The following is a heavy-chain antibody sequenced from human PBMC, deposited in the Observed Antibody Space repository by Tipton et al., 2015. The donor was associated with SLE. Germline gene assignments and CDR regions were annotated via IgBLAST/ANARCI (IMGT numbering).Heavy chain of an antibody. CDR2: ISAYNGNT. CDR3: ARVPGPYLYDGSGYDFYYFGMSV. CDR1: GYSFSTYG. V-gene: IGHV1-18*01. D-gene: IGHD3-22*01. Sequence: QSGAEGKKPGASVKVSCKASGYSFSTYGISWVRQAPGQGLERMGWISAYNGNTKYAQKFQGRVTMTTDTSTSAAYMDLRSLRPDDTAVYSCARVPGPYLYDGSGYDFYYFGMSVWGPRAPGTVSS. J-gene: IGHJ6*02.